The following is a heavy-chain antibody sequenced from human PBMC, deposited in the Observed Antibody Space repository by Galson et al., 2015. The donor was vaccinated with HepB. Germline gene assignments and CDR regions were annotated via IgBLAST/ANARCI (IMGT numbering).Heavy chain of an antibody. Sequence: QSGAEVKKPGESLRISCKGSGYSFTSYWINRVRQMPGKGLEWMGRIDPSDSYTKYSPSSQGHVTISADKSISTAYLQWSSLKASDTAMYYCARSKDGYINRDFDFWGQGTLVTVSS. CDR2: IDPSDSYT. CDR1: GYSFTSYW. D-gene: IGHD5-24*01. J-gene: IGHJ4*02. CDR3: ARSKDGYINRDFDF. V-gene: IGHV5-10-1*01.